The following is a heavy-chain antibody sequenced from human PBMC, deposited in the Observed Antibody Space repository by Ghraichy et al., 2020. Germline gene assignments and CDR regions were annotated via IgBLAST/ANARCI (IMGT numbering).Heavy chain of an antibody. CDR3: ARGVGSDWQHYHYYYVDV. Sequence: SETLSLTCTVSGGSISGYYWNWIRQPAGQGLEWIGRFYTSGNTNYNVSLRSRVTMSVDTSTNQFFLKLTSVTAADMAVYYCARGVGSDWQHYHYYYVDVWGKGIMVTVSS. J-gene: IGHJ6*03. D-gene: IGHD6-19*01. V-gene: IGHV4-4*07. CDR2: FYTSGNT. CDR1: GGSISGYY.